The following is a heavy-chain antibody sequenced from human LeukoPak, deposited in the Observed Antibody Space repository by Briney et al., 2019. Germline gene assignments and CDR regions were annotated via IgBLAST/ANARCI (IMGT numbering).Heavy chain of an antibody. J-gene: IGHJ4*02. Sequence: SETLSLTCTVSDGSISGSYWSWIRQPPGKGLEWIGSIYYSGSTYYNPSLKSRVTISVDTSKNQFSLKLSSVTAADTAVYYCARAFIAAAGRLGWGQGTLVTVSS. CDR1: DGSISGSY. V-gene: IGHV4-59*05. D-gene: IGHD6-13*01. CDR3: ARAFIAAAGRLG. CDR2: IYYSGST.